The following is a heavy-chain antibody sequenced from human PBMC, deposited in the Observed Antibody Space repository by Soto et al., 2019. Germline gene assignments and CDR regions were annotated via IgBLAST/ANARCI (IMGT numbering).Heavy chain of an antibody. V-gene: IGHV3-48*01. CDR3: ARGRGPPVPAPDY. Sequence: PGGSLRLSCAASGFTFSSYSMNWVRQAPGKGLEWVSYISSSSSTIYYADSVKGRFTISRDNAKNSLYLQMNRLRAEDTAVYYCARGRGPPVPAPDYWGQGTLVTVSS. D-gene: IGHD2-2*01. CDR2: ISSSSSTI. CDR1: GFTFSSYS. J-gene: IGHJ4*02.